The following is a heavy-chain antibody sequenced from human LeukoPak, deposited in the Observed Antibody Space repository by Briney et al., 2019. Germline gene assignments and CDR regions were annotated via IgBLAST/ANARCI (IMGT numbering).Heavy chain of an antibody. CDR3: ARVNLPYYYDSRGYYYSFDY. V-gene: IGHV4-39*07. J-gene: IGHJ4*02. CDR2: IYYSGST. Sequence: SETLSLTCTVSGDSIISSYYWGWIRQPPGKGLEWIGTIYYSGSTYYNPSLKSRVTISVDTSKNQFSLKLSSVTAADTAVYYCARVNLPYYYDSRGYYYSFDYWGQGTLVTVSS. D-gene: IGHD3-22*01. CDR1: GDSIISSYY.